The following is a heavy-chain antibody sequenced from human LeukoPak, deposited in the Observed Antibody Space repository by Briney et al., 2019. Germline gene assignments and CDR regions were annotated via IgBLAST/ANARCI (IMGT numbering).Heavy chain of an antibody. CDR2: FKLDGSST. Sequence: GGSLGFSVLASGFTSVSFWMNWFRQTPGKGLFWFYRFKLDGSSTDYADSVKGRFTISRDNARNTLYLQMDSLRVEDTAVYYCVRETRIGSSGTQGWFDPWGQGTLVTVSS. CDR3: VRETRIGSSGTQGWFDP. CDR1: GFTSVSFW. D-gene: IGHD1-1*01. V-gene: IGHV3-74*01. J-gene: IGHJ5*02.